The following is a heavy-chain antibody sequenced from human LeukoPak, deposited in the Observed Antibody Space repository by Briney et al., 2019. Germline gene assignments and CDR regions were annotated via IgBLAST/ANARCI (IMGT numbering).Heavy chain of an antibody. V-gene: IGHV4-34*01. CDR2: INHSGST. CDR1: GGSFSGYY. J-gene: IGHJ3*02. CDR3: ARDLGSDAFDI. Sequence: PSETLSLTCAVYGGSFSGYYWSWIRQPPGKGLEWIGEINHSGSTNYNPSLKSRVTISVDTSKNQFSLKLSSVTAADTAVYYCARDLGSDAFDIWGQGTMVTVSS. D-gene: IGHD2-15*01.